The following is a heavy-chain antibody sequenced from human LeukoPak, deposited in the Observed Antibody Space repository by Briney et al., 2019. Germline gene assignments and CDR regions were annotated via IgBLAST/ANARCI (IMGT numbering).Heavy chain of an antibody. J-gene: IGHJ4*02. CDR1: GGTFSSYA. V-gene: IGHV1-69*13. CDR3: ARATMIVAKYYFDY. CDR2: IIPIFGAA. D-gene: IGHD3-22*01. Sequence: SVKVSCKASGGTFSSYAISWVRQAPGQGLEWMGGIIPIFGAANYAQKFQGRVTITADESTSTAYMELSSLRSEDTAVYYCARATMIVAKYYFDYWGQGTLVTVSS.